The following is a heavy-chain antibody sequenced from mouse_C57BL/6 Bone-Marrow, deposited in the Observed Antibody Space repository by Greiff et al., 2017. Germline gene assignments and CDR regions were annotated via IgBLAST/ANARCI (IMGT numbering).Heavy chain of an antibody. V-gene: IGHV1-81*01. CDR1: GYTFTSYG. CDR3: ARSGGLGYPAWFAY. CDR2: IYPRSGNT. J-gene: IGHJ3*01. D-gene: IGHD3-3*01. Sequence: VQLQQSGAELARPGASVKLSCKASGYTFTSYGISWVKQRTGQGLEWIGEIYPRSGNTYYNEKFKGTATLTADKSSSTAYMELRSLSSEDSAVYFCARSGGLGYPAWFAYWGQGTLVTVSA.